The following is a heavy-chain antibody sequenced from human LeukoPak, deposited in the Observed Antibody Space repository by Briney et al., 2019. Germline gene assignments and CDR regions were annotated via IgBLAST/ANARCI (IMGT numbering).Heavy chain of an antibody. Sequence: SETLSLTCTVSGGSISSSTYYWGWIRQPPGKGLEWVGNVYYSGSTYYNPSLKSRVTISVDTSKRHFSLKLTSVTAADTAVYYCARGSYDVLTGYSTLGEYWGQGTLATVSP. CDR2: VYYSGST. D-gene: IGHD3-9*01. CDR3: ARGSYDVLTGYSTLGEY. CDR1: GGSISSSTYY. V-gene: IGHV4-39*02. J-gene: IGHJ4*02.